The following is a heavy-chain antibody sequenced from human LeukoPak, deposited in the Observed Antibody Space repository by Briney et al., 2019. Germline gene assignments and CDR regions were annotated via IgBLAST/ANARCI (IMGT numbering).Heavy chain of an antibody. Sequence: WGSLRLSCAASGFTFSSYEMNWVRQAPGKGLEWISYISSSGTTMYYADSVKGRFTISRDNAKNSLYLQMNSLRAEDTAVYYCARYGDGPFDYWGQGTLVTVSS. J-gene: IGHJ4*02. V-gene: IGHV3-48*03. CDR3: ARYGDGPFDY. CDR2: ISSSGTTM. CDR1: GFTFSSYE. D-gene: IGHD5-24*01.